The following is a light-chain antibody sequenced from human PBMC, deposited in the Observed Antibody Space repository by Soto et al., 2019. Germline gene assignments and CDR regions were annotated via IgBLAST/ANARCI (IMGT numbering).Light chain of an antibody. Sequence: EIVLTQSPGTLSLSPVDIAKLYFISIQNLGSGYLAWYQQKPGQAPRILIYAASSRATGIPDRFSGSGSGTEFTLTIRSLQPDDFATYYCQQYSTYTPRKCGQGTKGDIK. V-gene: IGKV3-20*01. CDR2: AAS. CDR1: QNLGSGY. CDR3: QQYSTYTPRK. J-gene: IGKJ1*01.